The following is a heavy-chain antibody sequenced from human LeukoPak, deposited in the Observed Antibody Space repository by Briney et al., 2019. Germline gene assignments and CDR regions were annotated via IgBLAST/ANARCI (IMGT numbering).Heavy chain of an antibody. CDR3: ASGYDFWSGYPYFDY. J-gene: IGHJ4*02. D-gene: IGHD3-3*01. Sequence: GGSLRLSCAASGFTFSSYGMHWVRQAPGKGLEWVSYISSSSSTIYYADSVKGRFTISRDNAKNSLYLQMNSLRAEDTAVYYCASGYDFWSGYPYFDYWDQGTLVTVSS. CDR2: ISSSSSTI. CDR1: GFTFSSYG. V-gene: IGHV3-48*01.